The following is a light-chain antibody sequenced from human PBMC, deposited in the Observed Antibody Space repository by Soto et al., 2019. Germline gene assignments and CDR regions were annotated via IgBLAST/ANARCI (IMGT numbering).Light chain of an antibody. CDR1: QSIISSY. CDR3: PEYAYTPSR. CDR2: GAS. V-gene: IGKV3-20*01. Sequence: LLTQYHRTLSLSPGESATLSCRASQSIISSYLGWYQQKPGQAPRLLIYGASSRATGIPDRFSGSGSGTDFTLTIIIFETEDFAVYHCPEYAYTPSRVGPATK. J-gene: IGKJ2*01.